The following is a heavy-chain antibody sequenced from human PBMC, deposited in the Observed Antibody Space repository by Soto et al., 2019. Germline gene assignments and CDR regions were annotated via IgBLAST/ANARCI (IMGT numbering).Heavy chain of an antibody. CDR3: ARGMGIAARAYYYGMDV. CDR1: GGTLSSYA. CDR2: IIPIFGTA. J-gene: IGHJ6*02. D-gene: IGHD6-6*01. V-gene: IGHV1-69*13. Sequence: SVKVSCKASGGTLSSYAISWVRQAPGQGLEWMGGIIPIFGTANYAQKFQGRVTITADESTSTAYMELSSLRSEDTAVNNCARGMGIAARAYYYGMDVWGQGTTVTVSS.